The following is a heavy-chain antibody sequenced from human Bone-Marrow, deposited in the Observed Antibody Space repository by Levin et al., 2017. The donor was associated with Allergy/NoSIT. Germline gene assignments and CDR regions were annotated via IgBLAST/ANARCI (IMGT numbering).Heavy chain of an antibody. Sequence: GESLKISCTASGFIVSGSYMSWVRQTPGKGLEWVSVIDSGDSTYYANSVKGRFTVSRDTSKNTLYLQMNSLRAEDTAVYYCARVSDSSSWYGYWGQGTLVTVSS. J-gene: IGHJ4*02. V-gene: IGHV3-66*01. CDR2: IDSGDST. D-gene: IGHD6-13*01. CDR1: GFIVSGSY. CDR3: ARVSDSSSWYGY.